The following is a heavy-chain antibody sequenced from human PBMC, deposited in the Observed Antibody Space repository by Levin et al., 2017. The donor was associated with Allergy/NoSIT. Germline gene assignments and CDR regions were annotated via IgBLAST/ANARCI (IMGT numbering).Heavy chain of an antibody. J-gene: IGHJ3*02. Sequence: ASVKVSCKASGYTFTSYGISWVRQAPGQGLEWMGWISAYNGNTNYAQKLQGRVTMTTDTSTSTAYMELRSLRSDDTAVYYCARDKDSGSYTPHAFDIWGQGTMVTVSS. CDR3: ARDKDSGSYTPHAFDI. D-gene: IGHD1-26*01. CDR1: GYTFTSYG. V-gene: IGHV1-18*01. CDR2: ISAYNGNT.